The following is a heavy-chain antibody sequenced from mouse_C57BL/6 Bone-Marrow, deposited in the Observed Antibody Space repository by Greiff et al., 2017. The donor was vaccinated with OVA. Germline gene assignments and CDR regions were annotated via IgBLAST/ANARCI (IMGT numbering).Heavy chain of an antibody. CDR3: ATCYYYGSSLAY. V-gene: IGHV1-82*01. Sequence: QVQLQQSGPELVKPGASVKISCKASGYAFSSSWMNWVKQRPGKGLEWIGRIYPGDGDTYYNGKFKGKATLTADKSSSTAYMQLSSLTSEDAAVYFCATCYYYGSSLAYWGQGTLVTVSA. D-gene: IGHD1-1*01. J-gene: IGHJ3*01. CDR1: GYAFSSSW. CDR2: IYPGDGDT.